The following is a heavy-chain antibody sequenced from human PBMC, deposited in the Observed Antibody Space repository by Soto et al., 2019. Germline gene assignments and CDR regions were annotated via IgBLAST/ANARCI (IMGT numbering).Heavy chain of an antibody. Sequence: EVQLVESGGGLGQPGGSLRLSCAASGFTVSSNYMSWVRQAPGKGLVWVSVIYSGGSTYYADSVKDRFTISRDNSKNTLYLQMNSLRAEDTSVYYCARLIAGSPYCSGGSCPIDYWGQGTLVTVSS. CDR1: GFTVSSNY. D-gene: IGHD2-15*01. V-gene: IGHV3-66*04. CDR2: IYSGGST. J-gene: IGHJ4*02. CDR3: ARLIAGSPYCSGGSCPIDY.